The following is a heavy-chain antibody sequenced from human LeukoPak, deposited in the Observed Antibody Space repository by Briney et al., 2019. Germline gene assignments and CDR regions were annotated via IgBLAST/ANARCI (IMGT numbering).Heavy chain of an antibody. J-gene: IGHJ3*02. CDR2: ISAYNGNT. CDR1: GYTFTSYG. D-gene: IGHD1-26*01. CDR3: ARAPRGSYYWKAQDAFDI. V-gene: IGHV1-18*01. Sequence: VASVKVSCKASGYTFTSYGISWVRQAPGQGLEWMGWISAYNGNTNYAQKLQGRVTMTTDTSTSTAYMELRSLRSDDTAVYYCARAPRGSYYWKAQDAFDIWGQGTMVTVSS.